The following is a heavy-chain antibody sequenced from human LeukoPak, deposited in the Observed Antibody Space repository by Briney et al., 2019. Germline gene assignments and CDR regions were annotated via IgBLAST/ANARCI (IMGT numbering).Heavy chain of an antibody. CDR2: FYTGGST. CDR3: ATVEVGTVYVFDI. J-gene: IGHJ3*02. D-gene: IGHD1-26*01. V-gene: IGHV4-4*07. Sequence: SETLSLTCTVSGGSVTNYHWSWIRQPAGKGLEWIARFYTGGSTTYNPSLNGRATMSVDTSMNHFSLKLTSVTAADTAIYYCATVEVGTVYVFDIWGQGTMVTVSS. CDR1: GGSVTNYH.